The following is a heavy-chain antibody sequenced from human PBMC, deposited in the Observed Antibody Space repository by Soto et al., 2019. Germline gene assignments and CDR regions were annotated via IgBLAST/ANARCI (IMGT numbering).Heavy chain of an antibody. CDR2: MNPNSGNT. V-gene: IGHV1-8*01. Sequence: ASVKVSCKASGYTFTSYDINWVRQATGQGLEWMGWMNPNSGNTGYAQKFQGRVTMTRNTPISTAYMELSSLRSEDTAVYYCARVGYDYVWGSYRSDAFDIWGQARMVTVSS. J-gene: IGHJ3*02. D-gene: IGHD3-16*02. CDR3: ARVGYDYVWGSYRSDAFDI. CDR1: GYTFTSYD.